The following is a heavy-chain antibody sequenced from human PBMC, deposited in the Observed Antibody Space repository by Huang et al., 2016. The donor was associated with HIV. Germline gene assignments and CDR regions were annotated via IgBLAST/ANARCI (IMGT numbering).Heavy chain of an antibody. CDR1: GFTFSNYA. V-gene: IGHV3-30*04. D-gene: IGHD6-19*01. CDR3: ARRAVAGIYYYYYMDV. J-gene: IGHJ6*03. Sequence: AASGFTFSNYAMHWVRQAPGQGLEWVAVISYVGRNKYYTDSVKGRFTNSRDNSKNAMYLQMNSLRAEDTAVYYCARRAVAGIYYYYYMDVWGKGTTVTVSS. CDR2: ISYVGRNK.